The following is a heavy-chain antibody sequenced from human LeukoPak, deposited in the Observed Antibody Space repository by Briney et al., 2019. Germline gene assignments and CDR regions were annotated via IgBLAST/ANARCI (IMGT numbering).Heavy chain of an antibody. CDR1: GGTFSSYA. CDR2: FDPEDGET. V-gene: IGHV1-24*01. CDR3: ATDLAHYDSSGSFDY. D-gene: IGHD3-22*01. J-gene: IGHJ4*02. Sequence: ASVKVSCKASGGTFSSYAISWVRQAPGQGLEWMGGFDPEDGETIYAQKFQGRVTMTEDTSTDTAYMELSSLRSEDTAVYYCATDLAHYDSSGSFDYWGQGTLVTVSS.